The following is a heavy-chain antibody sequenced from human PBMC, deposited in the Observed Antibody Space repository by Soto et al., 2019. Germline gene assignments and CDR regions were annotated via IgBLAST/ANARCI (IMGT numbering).Heavy chain of an antibody. J-gene: IGHJ5*02. D-gene: IGHD5-18*01. CDR1: GYTFTSYY. CDR2: INPSGGST. CDR3: ASRGYSYGYRGDWFDP. Sequence: VASVKVSCKASGYTFTSYYMHWVRQAPGQGLEWMGIINPSGGSTSYAQKFQGRVTMTRDTSTSTVYMELSSLRSEDTAVYYCASRGYSYGYRGDWFDPWGQGTLVTVSS. V-gene: IGHV1-46*01.